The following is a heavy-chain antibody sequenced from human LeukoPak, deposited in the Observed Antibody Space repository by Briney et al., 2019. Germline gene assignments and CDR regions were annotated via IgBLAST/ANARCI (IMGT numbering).Heavy chain of an antibody. CDR1: GFTFSRFA. J-gene: IGHJ4*02. D-gene: IGHD5-18*01. CDR2: MSYDGSHK. V-gene: IGHV3-30*04. Sequence: GGSLRLSCAASGFTFSRFAMHWVRQAPGKGLEWVAFMSYDGSHKGYADSVEGRFTISRDNSRDTLYLQLNNLRAEDTALYYCARGGSTYGYFDYWGQGALVTVSS. CDR3: ARGGSTYGYFDY.